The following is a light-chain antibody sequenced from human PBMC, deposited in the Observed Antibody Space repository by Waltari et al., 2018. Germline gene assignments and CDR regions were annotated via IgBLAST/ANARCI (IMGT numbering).Light chain of an antibody. CDR1: ASNIGGNL. CDR3: ASWDDSLNGHWV. Sequence: QSVLTQPPSASGTPGQSVTISCSGGASNIGGNLVNWYQQLPGKAPKLLIYRSELRPPGVPDRVSGSKSGTSASLAISGLQSEDEADYFCASWDDSLNGHWVFGGGTKVTVL. V-gene: IGLV1-44*01. CDR2: RSE. J-gene: IGLJ3*02.